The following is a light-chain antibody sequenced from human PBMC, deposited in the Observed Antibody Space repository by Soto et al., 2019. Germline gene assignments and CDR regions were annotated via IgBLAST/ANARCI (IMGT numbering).Light chain of an antibody. Sequence: DIQMTQSPSSLSASVGDRVTITCRASQTISDYLNWYQQKPGKAPKLLIHVASSLQSGVPSRFSGSGSGTDFTLTISSLQPDDFATYYCQQTYSRPLTFGGGTKVKIK. CDR1: QTISDY. V-gene: IGKV1-39*01. J-gene: IGKJ4*01. CDR3: QQTYSRPLT. CDR2: VAS.